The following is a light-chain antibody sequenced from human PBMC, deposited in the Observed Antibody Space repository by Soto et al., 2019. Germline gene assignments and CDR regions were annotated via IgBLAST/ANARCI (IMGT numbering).Light chain of an antibody. CDR3: QQRSNWPPLT. V-gene: IGKV3-11*01. CDR2: DAS. J-gene: IGKJ4*01. Sequence: EIVLTQSLATLSLSPGERATLSCRASQSISYYLAWYQQKPGQAPRLLIYDASNRATGIPARFSGSGSGTDFTLTISSLEPEDFAVYYCQQRSNWPPLTFGGGTKVEIK. CDR1: QSISYY.